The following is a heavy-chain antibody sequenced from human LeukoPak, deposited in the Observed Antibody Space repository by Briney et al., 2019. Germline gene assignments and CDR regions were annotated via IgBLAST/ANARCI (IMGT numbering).Heavy chain of an antibody. CDR2: INPNSGGT. Sequence: ASVKVSCKASEYTFTGYYMHWVRQAPGQGLEWMGWINPNSGGTNYAQKFQGRVTMTRDTSISTAYMELSRLRSDDTAVYYCARANIVVVTAIQGGYYYYMDVWGKGTTVTVSS. CDR1: EYTFTGYY. CDR3: ARANIVVVTAIQGGYYYYMDV. J-gene: IGHJ6*03. V-gene: IGHV1-2*02. D-gene: IGHD2-21*02.